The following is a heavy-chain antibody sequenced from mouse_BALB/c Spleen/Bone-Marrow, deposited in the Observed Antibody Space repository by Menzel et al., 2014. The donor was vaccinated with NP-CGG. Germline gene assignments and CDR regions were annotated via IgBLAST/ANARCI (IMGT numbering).Heavy chain of an antibody. J-gene: IGHJ4*01. CDR3: ARRGNPIVYYAMDY. CDR2: ISCYNGAT. Sequence: LVKTGASVKISCKASGYSFTGFYMHWVKQSHGKSLEWIGYISCYNGATSYNQKFKGKATFTVDTSSSTAYMQFNSLTSEDSAVYYCARRGNPIVYYAMDYWGQGTSVTVSS. V-gene: IGHV1S34*01. CDR1: GYSFTGFY.